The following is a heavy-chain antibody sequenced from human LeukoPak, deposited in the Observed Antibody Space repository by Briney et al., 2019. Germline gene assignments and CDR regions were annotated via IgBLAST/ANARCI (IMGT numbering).Heavy chain of an antibody. CDR1: GDSISSYY. V-gene: IGHV4-59*01. Sequence: SETLSLTCTVSGDSISSYYWSWIRQPPGKGLEWIGYIYYSGSTNYNPSLKSRVTISVDTSKNQFSLKLSSVTAADTAVYYCARCQGSVLVLELDYWGQGTLVTFSS. J-gene: IGHJ4*02. D-gene: IGHD3-3*02. CDR2: IYYSGST. CDR3: ARCQGSVLVLELDY.